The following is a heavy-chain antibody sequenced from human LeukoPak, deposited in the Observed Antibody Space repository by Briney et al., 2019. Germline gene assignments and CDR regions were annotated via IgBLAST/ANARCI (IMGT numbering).Heavy chain of an antibody. Sequence: GRSLRLSCEASGFTFDDYGMRWVRQAPGKGLEWVSGMSWNGFNIGYAASVKGRFTISRDNAKNSLYLQMDSLRPEDTALYYCAKDISQARRVGVAADYYYYMDVWGKGTTVTVSS. CDR3: AKDISQARRVGVAADYYYYMDV. J-gene: IGHJ6*03. CDR2: MSWNGFNI. V-gene: IGHV3-9*01. CDR1: GFTFDDYG. D-gene: IGHD6-19*01.